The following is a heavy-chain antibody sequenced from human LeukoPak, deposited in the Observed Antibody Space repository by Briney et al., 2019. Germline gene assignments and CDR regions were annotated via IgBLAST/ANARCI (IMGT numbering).Heavy chain of an antibody. CDR3: ASFKYDILTGAPDYFDY. Sequence: GGSLRLSCAASGFTFSSYSMNWVRQAPGKGLEWVSSISSSSSYIYYADSVKGRFTISRDNAKNSLYLQMNSLRAEDTAVYYCASFKYDILTGAPDYFDYWGQGTLVTVSS. D-gene: IGHD3-9*01. J-gene: IGHJ4*02. V-gene: IGHV3-21*01. CDR1: GFTFSSYS. CDR2: ISSSSSYI.